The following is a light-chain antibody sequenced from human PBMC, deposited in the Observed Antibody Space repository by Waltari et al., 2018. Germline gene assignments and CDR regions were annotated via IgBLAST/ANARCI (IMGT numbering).Light chain of an antibody. CDR3: QQVNSFPRT. V-gene: IGKV1-12*01. CDR1: QVIASR. J-gene: IGKJ1*01. CDR2: DAS. Sequence: IQMTQPPSSVSASVGDRVHITCRASQVIASRLAWYQQKPGKAPKLLIYDASSLHNGVPSRFIGSGSGTDFTLTIRGLQPEDFATYYCQQVNSFPRTFGQGTTVDVK.